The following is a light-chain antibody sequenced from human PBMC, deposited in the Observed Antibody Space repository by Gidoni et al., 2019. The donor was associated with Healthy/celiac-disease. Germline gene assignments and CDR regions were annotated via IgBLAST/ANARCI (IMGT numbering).Light chain of an antibody. CDR2: DAS. V-gene: IGKV1-33*01. CDR3: QQYDNLT. CDR1: QDISNY. J-gene: IGKJ4*01. Sequence: DIQMTQSPSSLSASVGDRVTITCQASQDISNYLNWYQQKPGKAPKLLIYDASNLETGVPSRFSGSGSGTDLTFTISSLQPEDIATYYCQQYDNLTFXGXTKVEIK.